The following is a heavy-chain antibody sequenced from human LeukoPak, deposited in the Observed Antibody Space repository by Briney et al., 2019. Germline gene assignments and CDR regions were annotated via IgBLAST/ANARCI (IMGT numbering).Heavy chain of an antibody. CDR3: ARGKYSSFDN. CDR2: TSYRFMWCF. V-gene: IGHV6-1*01. J-gene: IGHJ4*02. D-gene: IGHD6-13*01. CDR1: LDSLFTNIVA. Sequence: SQTLSLTCDISLDSLFTNIVASNWIRQSPSRGLEWLGRTSYRFMWCFEYGVSVKSRIRLNADKSKNRFSLQLRSVTAEDTAVYYCARGKYSSFDNWGQGTLVTVSS.